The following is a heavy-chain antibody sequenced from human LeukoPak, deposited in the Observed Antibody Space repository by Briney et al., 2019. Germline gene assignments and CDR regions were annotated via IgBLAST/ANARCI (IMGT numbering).Heavy chain of an antibody. D-gene: IGHD6-19*01. CDR3: ASSDSRYSSGWDAFDI. V-gene: IGHV1-18*04. CDR2: ISAYNGNT. J-gene: IGHJ3*02. CDR1: GYTFTGYG. Sequence: ASVKVSCKASGYTFTGYGISWVRQAPGQGLEWMGWISAYNGNTNYAQKLQGRVTMTTDTSTSTAYMELRSLRSDDTAVYYCASSDSRYSSGWDAFDIWGQGTMVTVSS.